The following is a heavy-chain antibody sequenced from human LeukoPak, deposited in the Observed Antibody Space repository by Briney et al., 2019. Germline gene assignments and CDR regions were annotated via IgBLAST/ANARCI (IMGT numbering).Heavy chain of an antibody. CDR1: GGSISSYY. D-gene: IGHD2-21*02. Sequence: PSETLSLTCTVSGGSISSYYWSWIRQPPGKGLEWIGYIYYSGSTNYNPSLKSRVTISVDTSKNQFSLKLSSVTAADTAVYYCARIVVLTALPACFDSWGQGTLVTVSS. CDR3: ARIVVLTALPACFDS. CDR2: IYYSGST. J-gene: IGHJ4*02. V-gene: IGHV4-59*08.